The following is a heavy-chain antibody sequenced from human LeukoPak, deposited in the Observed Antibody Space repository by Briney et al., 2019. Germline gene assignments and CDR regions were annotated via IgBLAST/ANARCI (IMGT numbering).Heavy chain of an antibody. V-gene: IGHV4-59*01. Sequence: SETLSLTCTVSGGSISSYYWSWIRQPPGKGLEWIGYIYYSGSTNYNPSLKSRVTISVDTSKNQFSLKLSSVTAADTAVYYCASLYYYDSSGYYFDYWGQGTLVTVSS. CDR3: ASLYYYDSSGYYFDY. CDR1: GGSISSYY. D-gene: IGHD3-22*01. J-gene: IGHJ4*02. CDR2: IYYSGST.